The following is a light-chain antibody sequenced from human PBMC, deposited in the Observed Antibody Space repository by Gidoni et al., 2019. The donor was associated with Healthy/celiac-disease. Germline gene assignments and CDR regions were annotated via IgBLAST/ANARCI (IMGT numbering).Light chain of an antibody. V-gene: IGKV1-5*03. CDR1: QSISSW. Sequence: DIQMTQSPSTLSASVGDRVTINCRARQSISSWLAWYQQKPGKAPKLLIYKASSLERGVPSRFSGSGSGTEFTLTISSLQPDDFATYYCQQYNSYSLTFGGGTKVEIK. CDR2: KAS. CDR3: QQYNSYSLT. J-gene: IGKJ4*01.